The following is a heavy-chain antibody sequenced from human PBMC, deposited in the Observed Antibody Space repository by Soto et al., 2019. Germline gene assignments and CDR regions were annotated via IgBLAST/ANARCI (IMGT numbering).Heavy chain of an antibody. CDR3: AITYYDFWSGLRDAFDI. CDR1: GYTFPRYG. V-gene: IGHV1-18*01. J-gene: IGHJ3*02. CDR2: ISAYNGNT. D-gene: IGHD3-3*01. Sequence: VASVKGSCKASGYTFPRYGISWLRQAPGQGLEWMGWISAYNGNTNYAQKLQGRVTMTTDTSTSTAYMELRSLRSDDTAVYYCAITYYDFWSGLRDAFDICGQGTMVTVSS.